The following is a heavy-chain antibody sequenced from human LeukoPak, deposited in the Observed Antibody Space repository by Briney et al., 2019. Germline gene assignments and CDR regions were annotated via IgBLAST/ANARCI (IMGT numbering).Heavy chain of an antibody. CDR1: GFTFTNAW. V-gene: IGHV3-30*02. CDR3: AKDSAFYYIDV. D-gene: IGHD3-10*01. Sequence: GGSLRLSCAASGFTFTNAWMSWARQAPGKGLEWVAFIRYNGNNQYYADSVKGRFTISRDNSKNTLYLQMNSLKGDDTAVYYCAKDSAFYYIDVWGKGTTVIISS. CDR2: IRYNGNNQ. J-gene: IGHJ6*03.